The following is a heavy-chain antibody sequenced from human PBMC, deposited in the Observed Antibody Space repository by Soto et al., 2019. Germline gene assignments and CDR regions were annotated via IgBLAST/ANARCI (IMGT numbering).Heavy chain of an antibody. J-gene: IGHJ4*02. V-gene: IGHV1-3*01. D-gene: IGHD2-15*01. CDR1: GYTFTDYA. Sequence: ASVKVSCKASGYTFTDYAIHWVRQAPGQGLEWMGWINVGNGNTGYSRKFQGRVTNARDMSASTAYIEVTSLTSEDTAIYYCAREGAHYTPLDHWGQGTLVTVSS. CDR2: INVGNGNT. CDR3: AREGAHYTPLDH.